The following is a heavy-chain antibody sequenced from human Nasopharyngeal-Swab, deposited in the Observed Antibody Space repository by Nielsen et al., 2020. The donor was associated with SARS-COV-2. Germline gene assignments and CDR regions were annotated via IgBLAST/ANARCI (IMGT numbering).Heavy chain of an antibody. CDR2: IRSKANSYAT. CDR3: TSERVVAATAGT. D-gene: IGHD2-15*01. J-gene: IGHJ5*02. V-gene: IGHV3-73*01. Sequence: GGSLRLSCAASGFTFSGSAMHWVRQASGKGLEWIGRIRSKANSYATAYAASVKGRFTISRDDSKNTAYLQMNSLKTEDTAVYYCTSERVVAATAGTWGQGTLVTVSS. CDR1: GFTFSGSA.